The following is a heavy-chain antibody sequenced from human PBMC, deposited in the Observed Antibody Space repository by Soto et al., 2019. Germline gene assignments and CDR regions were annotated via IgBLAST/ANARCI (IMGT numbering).Heavy chain of an antibody. CDR1: GDSITSTSYY. Sequence: SETLSLTCTVSGDSITSTSYYWGWIRRPSGKGLEWIGCIHYSGSTYYNPSLRSRVTSSVDTSKNQFSLKVSSVTAADTAVYYCARRLFSSTWPSYFDCGGEGTRVTVSS. CDR3: ARRLFSSTWPSYFDC. CDR2: IHYSGST. J-gene: IGHJ4*02. D-gene: IGHD6-13*01. V-gene: IGHV4-39*01.